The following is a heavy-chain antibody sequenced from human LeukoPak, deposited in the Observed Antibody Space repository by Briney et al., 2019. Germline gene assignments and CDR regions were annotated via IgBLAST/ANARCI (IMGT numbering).Heavy chain of an antibody. CDR1: GYTFNKYG. V-gene: IGHV1-18*01. CDR3: ARGTTADIDY. CDR2: ISTYNGNT. Sequence: ASVKVSCKASGYTFNKYGFNWVRQAPGQGLEWMGWISTYNGNTNYAQKLQGRVTMTTDTSTSTAYMELRSLRSDDTAVYYCARGTTADIDYWGQGTLVTVSS. D-gene: IGHD5-12*01. J-gene: IGHJ4*02.